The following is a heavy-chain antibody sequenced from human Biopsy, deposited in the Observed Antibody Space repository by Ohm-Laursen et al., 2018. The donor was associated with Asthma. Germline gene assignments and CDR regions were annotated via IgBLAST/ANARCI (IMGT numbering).Heavy chain of an antibody. V-gene: IGHV1-69*04. CDR1: GGSFSNFA. CDR3: ARSYDTDSYPVLVLDY. CDR2: ILTKFDIT. Sequence: SSVKVSCNASGGSFSNFAFSWVRQAPGHGLEWMGTILTKFDITSYAEKFQGRVTITADKSTSTTYMELSRLRSENTAVYYCARSYDTDSYPVLVLDYWGQGTLVTVSS. D-gene: IGHD3-22*01. J-gene: IGHJ4*02.